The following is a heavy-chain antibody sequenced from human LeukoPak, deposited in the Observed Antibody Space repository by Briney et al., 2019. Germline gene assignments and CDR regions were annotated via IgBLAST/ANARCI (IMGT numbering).Heavy chain of an antibody. J-gene: IGHJ4*02. Sequence: GGSLRLSCAASGFTFSSYAMSWVRQAPGKGLEWVSAISGSGGSTYYADSVKGRFTISRDNPKNTLYLQMNSLRAEDTAVYYCAKDTYYDILTGYQRAYYFDYWGQGTLVTVSS. V-gene: IGHV3-23*01. CDR1: GFTFSSYA. CDR3: AKDTYYDILTGYQRAYYFDY. CDR2: ISGSGGST. D-gene: IGHD3-9*01.